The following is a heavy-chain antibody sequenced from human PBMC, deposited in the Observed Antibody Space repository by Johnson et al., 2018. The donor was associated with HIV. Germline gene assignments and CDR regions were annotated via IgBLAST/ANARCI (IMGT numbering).Heavy chain of an antibody. V-gene: IGHV3-23*04. CDR2: TSGSGGST. Sequence: VQLVESGGGLVQPGGSLRLSCAASGFTFSSYAMSWVRQAPGKGVEWVSATSGSGGSTYYGDSVKGRFTISRDNYKNTLYLQMNSLRAEDTAVYYCAKDHRFTPEAFDIWGQGTMVTVSS. CDR1: GFTFSSYA. CDR3: AKDHRFTPEAFDI. J-gene: IGHJ3*02.